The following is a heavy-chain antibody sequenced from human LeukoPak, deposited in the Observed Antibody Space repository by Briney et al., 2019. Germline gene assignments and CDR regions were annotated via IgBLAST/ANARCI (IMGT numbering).Heavy chain of an antibody. CDR3: ARGRGPYGWFDP. D-gene: IGHD3-10*01. Sequence: PGGSLRLSCAASGFTFTTYAMSWVRQVPGKGLVWVSRKSSDGSNTNYADSVKGRFTVSRDNAKNTLYLQMNSLRVEDTAVCYCARGRGPYGWFDPWGQGTLVTVSS. CDR2: KSSDGSNT. CDR1: GFTFTTYA. J-gene: IGHJ5*02. V-gene: IGHV3-74*01.